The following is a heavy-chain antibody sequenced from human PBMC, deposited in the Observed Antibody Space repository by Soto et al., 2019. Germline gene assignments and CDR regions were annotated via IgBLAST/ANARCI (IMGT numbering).Heavy chain of an antibody. CDR3: AKGLYYDSSSYYFEAAFDI. Sequence: PGGSLRLSCAASGFTFSSYAMSWVRQAPGKGLEWVSAISGSGGSTYYADSVKGRFTISRDNSKNTLYLQMNSLRAEDTAVYYCAKGLYYDSSSYYFEAAFDIWGQGTMVTVSS. V-gene: IGHV3-23*01. CDR2: ISGSGGST. CDR1: GFTFSSYA. J-gene: IGHJ3*02. D-gene: IGHD3-22*01.